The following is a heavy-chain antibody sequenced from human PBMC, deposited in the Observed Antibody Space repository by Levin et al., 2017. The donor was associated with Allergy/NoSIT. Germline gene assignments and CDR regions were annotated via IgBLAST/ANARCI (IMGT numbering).Heavy chain of an antibody. J-gene: IGHJ1*01. D-gene: IGHD1-26*01. CDR2: IIPIFGTA. Sequence: SVKVSCKASGGTFSSYAISWVRQAPGQGLEWMGGIIPIFGTANYAQKFQGRVTITADKSTSTAYMELSSLRSEDTAVYYCARIRGGSYFLGYFQHWGQGTLVTVSS. CDR1: GGTFSSYA. V-gene: IGHV1-69*06. CDR3: ARIRGGSYFLGYFQH.